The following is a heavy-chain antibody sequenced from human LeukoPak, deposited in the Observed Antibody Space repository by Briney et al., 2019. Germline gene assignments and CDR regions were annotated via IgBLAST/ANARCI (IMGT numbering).Heavy chain of an antibody. J-gene: IGHJ4*02. CDR1: GFTFSMSS. V-gene: IGHV3-30*04. D-gene: IGHD6-13*01. Sequence: GRSLILSCATTGFTFSMSSMHWVRLAPGKGLEWLAGISFDGANKFSGDSVKGRSSISRDNSKNTLYLQMNGLGLDDTAVYFCARGRAGIAAAGFDYWGQGTLVTVSS. CDR2: ISFDGANK. CDR3: ARGRAGIAAAGFDY.